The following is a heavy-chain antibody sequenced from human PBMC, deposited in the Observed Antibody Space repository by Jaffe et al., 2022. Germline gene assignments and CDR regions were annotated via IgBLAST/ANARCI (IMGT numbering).Heavy chain of an antibody. Sequence: QVQLVQSGAEVKKPGSSVKVSCKASGGTFSSYAISWVRQAPGQGLEWMGGIIPIFGTANYAQKFQGRVTITADESTSTAYMELSSLRSEDTAVYYCARDFGLMRDYGDYGGAFDIWGQGTMVTVSS. CDR2: IIPIFGTA. J-gene: IGHJ3*02. CDR3: ARDFGLMRDYGDYGGAFDI. CDR1: GGTFSSYA. V-gene: IGHV1-69*01. D-gene: IGHD4-17*01.